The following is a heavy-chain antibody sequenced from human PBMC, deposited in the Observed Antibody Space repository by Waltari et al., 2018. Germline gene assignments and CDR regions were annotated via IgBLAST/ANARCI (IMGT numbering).Heavy chain of an antibody. D-gene: IGHD3-22*01. Sequence: QVQLLESGAGLVKLSETQSPTRAVSGFSISAASYGGWVRQPPGNGLEWIGSIYESGGTYHNPSLKSRVTISFDTSKDQFSLKLTSVTAADTAMYYCARGPVFKYYYRAFDIWGQGTMVTVSS. CDR1: GFSISAASY. CDR2: IYESGGT. V-gene: IGHV4-38-2*01. CDR3: ARGPVFKYYYRAFDI. J-gene: IGHJ3*02.